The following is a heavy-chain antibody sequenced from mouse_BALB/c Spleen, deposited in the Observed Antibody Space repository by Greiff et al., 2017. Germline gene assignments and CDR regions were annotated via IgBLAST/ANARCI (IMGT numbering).Heavy chain of an antibody. J-gene: IGHJ2*01. Sequence: VQLKESGGDLVKPGGSLKLSCAASGFTFSSYGMSWVRQTPDKRLEWVATISSGGSYTYYPDSVKGRFTISRDNAKNTLYLQMSSLKSEDTAMYYCARLYYYGSSYDYFDYWGQGTTLTVSS. CDR3: ARLYYYGSSYDYFDY. D-gene: IGHD1-1*01. CDR1: GFTFSSYG. V-gene: IGHV5-6*01. CDR2: ISSGGSYT.